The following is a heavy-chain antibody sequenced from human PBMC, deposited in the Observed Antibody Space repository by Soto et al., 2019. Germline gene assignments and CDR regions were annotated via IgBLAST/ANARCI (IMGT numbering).Heavy chain of an antibody. Sequence: GGSVKVSCKASGGTFSSYAISWVRQAPGQGLEWMGGIIPIFGTANYAQKFQGRVTITADESTSTAYMELSSLRSEDTAVYYCVREMLYGDYDFGAFDIWGQGTMVTVSS. V-gene: IGHV1-69*13. D-gene: IGHD4-17*01. CDR1: GGTFSSYA. CDR2: IIPIFGTA. CDR3: VREMLYGDYDFGAFDI. J-gene: IGHJ3*02.